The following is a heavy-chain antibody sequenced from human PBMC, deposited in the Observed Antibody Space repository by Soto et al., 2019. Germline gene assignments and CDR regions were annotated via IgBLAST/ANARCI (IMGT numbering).Heavy chain of an antibody. CDR1: GGSISSSSYY. V-gene: IGHV4-39*01. CDR3: ASLIGQWLIY. J-gene: IGHJ4*02. Sequence: QLQLQESGPGLVKPSETLSLTCTDSGGSISSSSYYWGWIRQPPGKGLEWIGNIYYSGSTYYTPSLKSRVTISVDTSKNQISLKLSSVTAADTAVYYCASLIGQWLIYWGQGTLVTVSS. D-gene: IGHD6-19*01. CDR2: IYYSGST.